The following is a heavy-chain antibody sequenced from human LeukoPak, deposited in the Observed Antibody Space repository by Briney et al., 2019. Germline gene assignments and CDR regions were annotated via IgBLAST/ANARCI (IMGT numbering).Heavy chain of an antibody. J-gene: IGHJ3*02. CDR2: IGAYNGNT. D-gene: IGHD3-10*01. CDR3: ARESDVRTRRGDDAFDI. CDR1: GYTFTSYG. V-gene: IGHV1-18*01. Sequence: GASVKVSCKASGYTFTSYGISWVRQAPGQGLEWMGWIGAYNGNTNYAQKLQGRVTMTTDTSTSTAYMELRSLRSDDTAVYYCARESDVRTRRGDDAFDIWGQGTMVTVSS.